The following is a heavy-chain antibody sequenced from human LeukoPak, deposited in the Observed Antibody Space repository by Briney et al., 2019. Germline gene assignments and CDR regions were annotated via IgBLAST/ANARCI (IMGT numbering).Heavy chain of an antibody. CDR1: GGTFTSYY. CDR2: INPSGGST. J-gene: IGHJ5*02. V-gene: IGHV1-46*01. Sequence: GASVKVSCKASGGTFTSYYMHWVRQAPGQGLEWMGIINPSGGSTSYAQKFQGRVTMTRDMSTSTVYMELSSLRSEDTAVYYCARSYCSGGSCYGGLNWFDPWGQGTLVTVSS. D-gene: IGHD2-15*01. CDR3: ARSYCSGGSCYGGLNWFDP.